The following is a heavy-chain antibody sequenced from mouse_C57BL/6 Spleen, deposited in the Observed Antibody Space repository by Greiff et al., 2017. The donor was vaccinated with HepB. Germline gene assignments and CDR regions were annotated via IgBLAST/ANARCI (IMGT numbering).Heavy chain of an antibody. D-gene: IGHD1-1*01. CDR2: ISSGSSTI. V-gene: IGHV5-17*01. CDR1: GFTFSDYG. Sequence: EVQLVESGGGLVKPGGSLKLSCAASGFTFSDYGMHWVRQAPEKGLEWVAYISSGSSTIYYADTVKGRFTISRDNAKNTLFLQMTSLRSEDTAMYYCARWDYGSSYDYAMDYWGQGTSVTVSS. CDR3: ARWDYGSSYDYAMDY. J-gene: IGHJ4*01.